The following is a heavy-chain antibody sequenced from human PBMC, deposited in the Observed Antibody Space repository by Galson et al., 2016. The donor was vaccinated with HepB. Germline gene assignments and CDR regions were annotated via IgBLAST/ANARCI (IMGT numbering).Heavy chain of an antibody. V-gene: IGHV3-23*01. D-gene: IGHD6-19*01. CDR3: AKPYTSGWLTSFDH. CDR2: ITLSGGAT. CDR1: GFAFSTYA. Sequence: SLRLPCAASGFAFSTYAVSWVRQAPGKGLEWIASITLSGGATHYADSVKGRFTISNDNSKSTPFLEMNSLRTDDTAIYYCAKPYTSGWLTSFDHWGQRTLVTVSS. J-gene: IGHJ4*02.